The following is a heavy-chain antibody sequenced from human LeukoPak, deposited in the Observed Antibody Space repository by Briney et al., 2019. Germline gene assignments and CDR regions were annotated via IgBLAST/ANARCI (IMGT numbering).Heavy chain of an antibody. J-gene: IGHJ6*03. Sequence: ASVKVSCKASGYTFTGYYMHWVRQAPGQGLEWMGWISAYNGNTNYAQKLQGRVTMTTDTSTSTAYMELRSLRSDDTAVYYCARGLRGVGDYYYYYYMDVWGKGTTVTISS. CDR2: ISAYNGNT. V-gene: IGHV1-18*04. D-gene: IGHD3-10*01. CDR1: GYTFTGYY. CDR3: ARGLRGVGDYYYYYYMDV.